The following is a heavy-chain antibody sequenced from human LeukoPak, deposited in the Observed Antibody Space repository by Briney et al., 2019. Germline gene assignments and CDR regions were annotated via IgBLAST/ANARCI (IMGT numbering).Heavy chain of an antibody. CDR2: IYASGST. CDR1: GGSISNLNYY. CDR3: ARPSTYYYDSSGHGAFDI. V-gene: IGHV4-61*02. J-gene: IGHJ3*02. D-gene: IGHD3-22*01. Sequence: SQTLSLTCTVSGGSISNLNYYWSWIRQPAGKGLEWIGRIYASGSTNYNPSLKSRVTISVDTSKNQFSLKLSSVTAADTAVYYCARPSTYYYDSSGHGAFDIWGQGTMVTVSS.